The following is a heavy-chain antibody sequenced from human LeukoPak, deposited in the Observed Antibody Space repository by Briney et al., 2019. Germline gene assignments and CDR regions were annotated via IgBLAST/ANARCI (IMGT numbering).Heavy chain of an antibody. Sequence: SETLSLTCSVSGASISRYYWSWIRQSPGKGLEWIGWIYASGSANYNPSLQSRVTMSIDTSKNQISLKFSSVTAADTAIYYCSTDREVGRLAPAPTGDYWGQGTLVTVSS. CDR3: STDREVGRLAPAPTGDY. CDR1: GASISRYY. CDR2: IYASGSA. V-gene: IGHV4-4*07. J-gene: IGHJ4*02. D-gene: IGHD1-26*01.